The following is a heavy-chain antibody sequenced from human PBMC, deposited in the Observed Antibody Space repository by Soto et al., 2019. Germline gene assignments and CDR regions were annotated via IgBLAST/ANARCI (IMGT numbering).Heavy chain of an antibody. Sequence: ESGGGVVQPGRSLRLSCAASGFTFSAYTMHWVRQPPGKGLEWVAVISYDGNNERYTDPVKGRFTVSRDNPKSTLYLQMNSLKSEDTAVYYCARDGYSGRSDGFDIWGQGTMVTVSS. V-gene: IGHV3-30-3*01. J-gene: IGHJ3*02. D-gene: IGHD1-26*01. CDR1: GFTFSAYT. CDR3: ARDGYSGRSDGFDI. CDR2: ISYDGNNE.